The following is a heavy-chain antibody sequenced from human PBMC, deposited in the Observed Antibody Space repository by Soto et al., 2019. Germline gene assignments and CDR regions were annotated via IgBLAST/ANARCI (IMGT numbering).Heavy chain of an antibody. CDR1: GDSVSSNSAA. CDR3: ARVRLGDSSGWGDYYYYYGMDV. J-gene: IGHJ6*02. D-gene: IGHD6-19*01. V-gene: IGHV6-1*01. CDR2: TYYRSKWYN. Sequence: SQTLSLTCAISGDSVSSNSAAWNWIRQSPSRGLEWLGRTYYRSKWYNDYAVSVKSRITINPDTSKNQFSLQLNSVTPEDTAVYYCARVRLGDSSGWGDYYYYYGMDVWGQGTTVTVSS.